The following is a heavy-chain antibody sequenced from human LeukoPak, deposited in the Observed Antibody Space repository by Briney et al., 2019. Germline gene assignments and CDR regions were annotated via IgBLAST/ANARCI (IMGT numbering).Heavy chain of an antibody. J-gene: IGHJ4*02. CDR2: IYHSGST. Sequence: SETLSLTCAVSGYSISSGYYWCWIRQPPGKGLEWIGSIYHSGSTYYNPSLKSRVTISVDTSKNQFSLKLSSVTAADTAVYYCARINYYGSGSYYTIDYWGQGTLVTVSS. D-gene: IGHD3-10*01. CDR3: ARINYYGSGSYYTIDY. CDR1: GYSISSGYY. V-gene: IGHV4-38-2*01.